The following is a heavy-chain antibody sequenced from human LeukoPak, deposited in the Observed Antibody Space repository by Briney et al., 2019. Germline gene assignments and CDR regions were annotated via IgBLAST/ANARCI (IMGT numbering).Heavy chain of an antibody. CDR3: ARVPTVTFFDY. Sequence: SETLSLTCTVSGDSISSGDYYWSWIRQPAGKGLEWIGRISSSGSTYYNPSLKSRVTISVDTSKNQFSLKLSSVTAADTAVYYCARVPTVTFFDYWGQGTLVTVSS. D-gene: IGHD4-17*01. CDR1: GDSISSGDYY. J-gene: IGHJ4*02. V-gene: IGHV4-61*02. CDR2: ISSSGST.